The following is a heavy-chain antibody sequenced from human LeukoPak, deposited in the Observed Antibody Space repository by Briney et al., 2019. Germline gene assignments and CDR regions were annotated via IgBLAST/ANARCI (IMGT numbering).Heavy chain of an antibody. CDR1: GYTFSRYW. CDR2: INEDGSST. V-gene: IGHV3-74*01. J-gene: IGHJ4*02. CDR3: TTDTFGARDS. Sequence: GGSLRLSCAASGYTFSRYWMHWVRRGPGKGLVWVSRINEDGSSTSYAESVRGRFTISRDNAKNTLYLQMNSLRAEDAAAYYCTTDTFGARDSWGQGTLVTVSS. D-gene: IGHD3-10*01.